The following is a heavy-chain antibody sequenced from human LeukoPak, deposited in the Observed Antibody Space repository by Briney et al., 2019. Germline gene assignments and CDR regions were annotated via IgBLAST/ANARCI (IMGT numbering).Heavy chain of an antibody. D-gene: IGHD3-22*01. J-gene: IGHJ4*02. V-gene: IGHV3-23*01. CDR1: GFTFSSYA. Sequence: GGSLRLSCAASGFTFSSYAMRWVRQAPGKGLEWVSAISGSGGSTYYADSVKGRFTISRDNSKNTLYLQMNSLRAEDTAVYYCANSAEETYYYDSSGYSEYWGQGTLVTVSS. CDR3: ANSAEETYYYDSSGYSEY. CDR2: ISGSGGST.